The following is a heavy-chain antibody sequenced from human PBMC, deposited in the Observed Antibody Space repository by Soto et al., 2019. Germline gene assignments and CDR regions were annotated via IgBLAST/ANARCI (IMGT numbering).Heavy chain of an antibody. D-gene: IGHD2-2*01. V-gene: IGHV4-31*03. J-gene: IGHJ5*02. CDR2: IYYSGST. Sequence: SETLSLTCTVSGGSISSGGYYWSWIRQHPGKGLEWIGYIYYSGSTYYNPSLKSRVTISVDTSKNQFSLKLSSVTAADTAVYYCQRATYIVVVPAARPHNWFDPWGQGTLVTVSS. CDR1: GGSISSGGYY. CDR3: QRATYIVVVPAARPHNWFDP.